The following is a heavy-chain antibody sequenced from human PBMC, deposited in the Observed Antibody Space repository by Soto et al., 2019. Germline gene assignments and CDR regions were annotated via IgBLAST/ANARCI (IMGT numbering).Heavy chain of an antibody. CDR1: GGSFSGYY. Sequence: QVQLQQWGAGLLKPSETLSLTCAVYGGSFSGYYWSWIRQPPGKGLEWIGEINHSGSINYNPSLKSRVTISVDTSKNQFSLKLSSVTAADTAVYYCARGRRTHLFDYWGQGTLVTVSS. J-gene: IGHJ4*02. V-gene: IGHV4-34*01. CDR3: ARGRRTHLFDY. CDR2: INHSGSI.